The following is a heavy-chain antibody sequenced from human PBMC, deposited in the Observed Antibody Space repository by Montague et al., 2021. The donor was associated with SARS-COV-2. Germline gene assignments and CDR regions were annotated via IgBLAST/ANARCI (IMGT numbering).Heavy chain of an antibody. J-gene: IGHJ6*02. CDR1: GFTFSSCR. V-gene: IGHV3-48*02. CDR2: ISSSSSTI. D-gene: IGHD3-3*01. Sequence: SLRLSCAASGFTFSSCRMNWVRQAPGKGLEWVSYISSSSSTIYYADSVKGRFTISRDNAKNSLYLQMNSLRDEDTAVYYCARDQGEVTIFGVVMSYYYGMDVWGQGTTVTVSS. CDR3: ARDQGEVTIFGVVMSYYYGMDV.